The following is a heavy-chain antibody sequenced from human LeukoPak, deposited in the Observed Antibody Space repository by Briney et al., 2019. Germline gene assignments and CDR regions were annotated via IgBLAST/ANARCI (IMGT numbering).Heavy chain of an antibody. CDR1: GYTFTSYG. CDR3: ASLYGDRTRGWFDP. CDR2: ISAYNGNT. J-gene: IGHJ5*02. D-gene: IGHD4-17*01. V-gene: IGHV1-18*01. Sequence: ASVTVSCKASGYTFTSYGISWVRQAPGQGLEWMGWISAYNGNTNYAQKLQGRVTMTTDTSTSTAYMEPRSLRSDDTAVYYCASLYGDRTRGWFDPWGQGTLVTVSS.